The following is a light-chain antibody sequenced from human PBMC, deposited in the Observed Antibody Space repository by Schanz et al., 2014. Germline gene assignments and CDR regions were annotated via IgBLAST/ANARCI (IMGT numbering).Light chain of an antibody. Sequence: ETVLTQSPGTLSLSPGERATLSCRASQSVSNFLGWYQQKPGQAPRLLISDTFNRATGIPARFSGSGSGTDFTLTISSLEPEDFAVYYCHQRSTWPLTFGGGTKVDIK. J-gene: IGKJ4*01. CDR3: HQRSTWPLT. CDR1: QSVSNF. V-gene: IGKV3-11*01. CDR2: DTF.